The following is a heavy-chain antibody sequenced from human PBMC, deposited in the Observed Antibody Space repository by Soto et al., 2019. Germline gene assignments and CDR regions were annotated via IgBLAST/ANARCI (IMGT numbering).Heavy chain of an antibody. CDR3: ARDRYSQSGMGDGDYLFDY. CDR1: GYTFTSYA. CDR2: INAGNGNT. D-gene: IGHD4-17*01. Sequence: QVQLVQSGAEVKKPGASVKVSCKASGYTFTSYAMHWVRQAPGQRLEWMGWINAGNGNTKYSQKFQGRVTITRDTSASTAYMELSSLRSEDTAVYYCARDRYSQSGMGDGDYLFDYWGQGTLVTVSS. V-gene: IGHV1-3*01. J-gene: IGHJ4*02.